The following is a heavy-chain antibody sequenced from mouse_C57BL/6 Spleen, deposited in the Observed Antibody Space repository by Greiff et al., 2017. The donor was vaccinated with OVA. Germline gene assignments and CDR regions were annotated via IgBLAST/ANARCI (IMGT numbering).Heavy chain of an antibody. Sequence: QVQLQQSGPELVKPGASVKISCKASGYSFTSYYIHWVKQRPGQGLEWIGWIYPGSGNTKYNEKFKGKATLTADTSSSTADMQLSSLTSADSAVYYCARRGGNSSWFAYWGQGTLVTVSA. CDR1: GYSFTSYY. J-gene: IGHJ3*01. CDR2: IYPGSGNT. D-gene: IGHD2-1*01. V-gene: IGHV1-66*01. CDR3: ARRGGNSSWFAY.